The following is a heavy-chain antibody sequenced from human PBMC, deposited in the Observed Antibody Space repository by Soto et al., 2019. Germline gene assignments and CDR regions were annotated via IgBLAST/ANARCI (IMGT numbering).Heavy chain of an antibody. J-gene: IGHJ5*02. CDR1: GYTFTNYD. Sequence: QVHLVQSGGAVKAPGASVKVSCKASGYTFTNYDITWVRQAPGQGLEWMGWVSPDNGNRNYAQRFQGRVTMTTDTSTSTAYMELRSRKSEDTAVYYCARVDSSGNWVVGGTSGRNWFDPWGQGTLVTVTS. V-gene: IGHV1-18*01. D-gene: IGHD1-1*01. CDR2: VSPDNGNR. CDR3: ARVDSSGNWVVGGTSGRNWFDP.